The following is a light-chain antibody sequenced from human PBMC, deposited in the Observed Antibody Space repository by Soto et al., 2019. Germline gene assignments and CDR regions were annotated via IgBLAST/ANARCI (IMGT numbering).Light chain of an antibody. CDR3: QSSDISLSGAKV. CDR1: SSNIGADYD. CDR2: GNN. V-gene: IGLV1-40*01. Sequence: QSVLTQPPSVSGAPGQRVTISCTGSSSNIGADYDVHWYQHLPGTAPKLLIYGNNNRPSGVPDRFSGSKSATSASLAITGLQAEDEADYYCQSSDISLSGAKVFGGGTKLTVL. J-gene: IGLJ2*01.